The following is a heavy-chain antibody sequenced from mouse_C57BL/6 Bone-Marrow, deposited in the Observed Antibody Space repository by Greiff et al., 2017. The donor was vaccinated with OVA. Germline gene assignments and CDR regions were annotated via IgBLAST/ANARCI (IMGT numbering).Heavy chain of an antibody. CDR1: GYTFTCYW. CDR2: IDPSDSYT. CDR3: ARESNYFWFAY. Sequence: QVQLQQPGAELVRPGTSVKLSCKASGYTFTCYWMHWVKQRPGQGLEWIGVIDPSDSYTNYNQKLKGKATLTVDTSSSTAYLQLSSLTSEDSAVYYCARESNYFWFAYWGQGTLVTVSA. V-gene: IGHV1-59*01. D-gene: IGHD2-5*01. J-gene: IGHJ3*01.